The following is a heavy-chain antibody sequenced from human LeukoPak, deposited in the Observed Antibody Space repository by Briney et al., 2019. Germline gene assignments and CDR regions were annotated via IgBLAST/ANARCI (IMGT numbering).Heavy chain of an antibody. Sequence: SETLSLTCTVSGGSISSGGYYWSWIRQHPGKGLEWIGYIYYSGSTYYNPSLKSRVTISVDTSKNQFYLKLSSVTAADTAVYYCARVKGEYLYYYYMDVWGKGTTVTVSS. J-gene: IGHJ6*03. D-gene: IGHD6-6*01. CDR1: GGSISSGGYY. V-gene: IGHV4-31*03. CDR3: ARVKGEYLYYYYMDV. CDR2: IYYSGST.